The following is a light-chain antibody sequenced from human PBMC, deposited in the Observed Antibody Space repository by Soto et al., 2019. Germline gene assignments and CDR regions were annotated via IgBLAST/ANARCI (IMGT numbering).Light chain of an antibody. J-gene: IGKJ1*01. Sequence: IVLTQSPGTLSLYPGERTTLSCRASQSISSSYLAWYQQKPGQAPRLLVYGASSRATGIPDRFSGSGSGTDFTLTISRLEPEDFALYYCQQYSSTFWTLGQGTKVEIK. CDR2: GAS. CDR1: QSISSSY. V-gene: IGKV3-20*01. CDR3: QQYSSTFWT.